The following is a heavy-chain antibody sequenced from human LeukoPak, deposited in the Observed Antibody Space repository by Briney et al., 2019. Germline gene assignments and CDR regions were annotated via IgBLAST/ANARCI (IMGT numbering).Heavy chain of an antibody. V-gene: IGHV1-2*02. J-gene: IGHJ4*02. D-gene: IGHD5-24*01. CDR3: ARDTGGMATILYYFDY. Sequence: ASVKVSCKASGYTFTCYYMHWVRQAPGQGLEWMGWINPNSGGTNYAQKFQGRVTMTRDTSISTAYMELSRLRSDDTAVYYCARDTGGMATILYYFDYWGQGTLVTVSA. CDR2: INPNSGGT. CDR1: GYTFTCYY.